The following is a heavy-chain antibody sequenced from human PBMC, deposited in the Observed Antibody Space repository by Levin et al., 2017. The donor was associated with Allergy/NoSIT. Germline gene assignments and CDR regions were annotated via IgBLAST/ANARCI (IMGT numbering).Heavy chain of an antibody. D-gene: IGHD4-23*01. Sequence: GESLKISCAASGFTFSSYGMHWVRQAPGKGLEWVAVISYDGSNKYYADSVKGRFTISRDNSKNTLYLQMNSLRAEDTAVYYCAKDVKDYGGNPTPPKSYYYYGMDVWGQGTTVTVSS. J-gene: IGHJ6*02. V-gene: IGHV3-30*18. CDR2: ISYDGSNK. CDR3: AKDVKDYGGNPTPPKSYYYYGMDV. CDR1: GFTFSSYG.